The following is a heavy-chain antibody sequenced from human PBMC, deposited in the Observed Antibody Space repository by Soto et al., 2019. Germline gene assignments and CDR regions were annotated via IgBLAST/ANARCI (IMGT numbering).Heavy chain of an antibody. Sequence: QVQLQESGPGLVKPSQTLSLTCTVSGGSISSGDYYWSWIRQPPGKGLEWIGYIYYSGSTYYNPSLKSRVTISVDTSKNQFSLKLSSVTAADTAVYYCARGCSGGSCYSLPYYYYYYGMDVWGQGTTVTVSS. CDR1: GGSISSGDYY. CDR2: IYYSGST. J-gene: IGHJ6*02. V-gene: IGHV4-30-4*01. CDR3: ARGCSGGSCYSLPYYYYYYGMDV. D-gene: IGHD2-15*01.